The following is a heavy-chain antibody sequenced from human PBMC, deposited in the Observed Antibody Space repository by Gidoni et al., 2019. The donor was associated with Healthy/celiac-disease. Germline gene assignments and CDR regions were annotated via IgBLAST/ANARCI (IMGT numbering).Heavy chain of an antibody. Sequence: QVQLEQSGAEVKKPGSSVKDSCNASGGTFSSYAISWVRQATGQGLEWMGGIIPIFGTANYAQKFQGRVTITADESTSTAYMELSSLRSEDTAVYYCASRSLVVVTALVGFDIWGQGTMVTVSS. J-gene: IGHJ3*02. CDR3: ASRSLVVVTALVGFDI. D-gene: IGHD2-21*02. CDR1: GGTFSSYA. CDR2: IIPIFGTA. V-gene: IGHV1-69*01.